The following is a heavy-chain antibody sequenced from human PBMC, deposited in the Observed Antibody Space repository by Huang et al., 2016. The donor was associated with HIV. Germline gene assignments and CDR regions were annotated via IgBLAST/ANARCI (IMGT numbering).Heavy chain of an antibody. V-gene: IGHV1-69*13. Sequence: QVQLVQSGAEVKKPGYSVKVSCETSGGNLSNSGLSWVREAPGQWLEWMRSDIPPCCPTNYAQKVQVRVTSTADESTTTTDMELRSLKSEYTAVYDCARGPLIYDEYGGDHHYYMEVWGKGTTVIVSS. CDR1: GGNLSNSG. CDR2: IPPCCPT. CDR3: ARGPLIYDEYGGDHHYYMEV. D-gene: IGHD5-12*01. J-gene: IGHJ6*03.